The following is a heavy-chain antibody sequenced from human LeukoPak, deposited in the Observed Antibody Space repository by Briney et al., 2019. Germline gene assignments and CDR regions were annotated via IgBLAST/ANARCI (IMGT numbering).Heavy chain of an antibody. D-gene: IGHD4-23*01. CDR3: ARDNSVEDTAWWFDP. J-gene: IGHJ5*02. CDR2: IIPIFGIV. CDR1: GGTFSSYT. Sequence: ASVEVSCKASGGTFSSYTINWVRQAPGQGLEWMGGIIPIFGIVNYAQEFQGRVTMTRDMSTSTDYMELSSLRSEDTAVYYCARDNSVEDTAWWFDPWGQGTLVTVSS. V-gene: IGHV1-69*10.